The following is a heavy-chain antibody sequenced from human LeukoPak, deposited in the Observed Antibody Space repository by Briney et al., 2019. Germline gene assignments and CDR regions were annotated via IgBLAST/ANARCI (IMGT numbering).Heavy chain of an antibody. CDR2: ISGSGGST. CDR3: AKAGVVATMDNWFDP. CDR1: GFTFSSYA. V-gene: IGHV3-23*01. J-gene: IGHJ5*02. Sequence: GGSLRLSCAASGFTFSSYAMGWVRQAPGKGLEWVSAISGSGGSTYYADSVKGRFTISRDNSKNTLYLQMNSLRAEDTAVYYCAKAGVVATMDNWFDPWGQGTLVTVSS. D-gene: IGHD5-12*01.